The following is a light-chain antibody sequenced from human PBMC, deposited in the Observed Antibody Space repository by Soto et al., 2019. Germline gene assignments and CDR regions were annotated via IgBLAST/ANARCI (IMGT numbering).Light chain of an antibody. J-gene: IGKJ1*01. CDR1: QSAGNF. CDR3: QQYNDWPLT. V-gene: IGKV3-15*01. CDR2: GAF. Sequence: EMVIAQSPATLSVSPGETSSHSCRASQSAGNFLAWYQQKPGQAPSLLIYGAFTRATGIPARFSGTGSGTEFTLTISSLQSEDFALYYCQQYNDWPLTFGQGTKV.